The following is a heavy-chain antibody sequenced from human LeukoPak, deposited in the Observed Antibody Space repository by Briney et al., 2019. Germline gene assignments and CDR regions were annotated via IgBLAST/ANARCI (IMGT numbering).Heavy chain of an antibody. CDR3: ARVGDSSGYYHIDY. Sequence: ASVKVSCKASGYTSTSYDINWVRQATGQGLEWMGWMNPNSGNTGYAQKFQGRVTMTRDTSISTVYMELSSLRSEDTAVYYCARVGDSSGYYHIDYWGQGTLVTVSS. D-gene: IGHD3-22*01. J-gene: IGHJ4*02. CDR1: GYTSTSYD. CDR2: MNPNSGNT. V-gene: IGHV1-8*01.